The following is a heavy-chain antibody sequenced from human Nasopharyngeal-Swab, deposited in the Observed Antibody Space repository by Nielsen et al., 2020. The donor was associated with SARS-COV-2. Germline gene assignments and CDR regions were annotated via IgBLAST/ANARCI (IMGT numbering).Heavy chain of an antibody. CDR3: AKEEVPNDY. J-gene: IGHJ4*02. Sequence: GGSLRLSCSVSGFTFSNSALCWVRQAPGKGLEWVSAISISGATTFYADSVRGRFTISRDNDRNTEYLQMSSLTVEDTAIYYCAKEEVPNDYWGQGTLVTVSS. V-gene: IGHV3-23*01. CDR1: GFTFSNSA. D-gene: IGHD4/OR15-4a*01. CDR2: ISISGATT.